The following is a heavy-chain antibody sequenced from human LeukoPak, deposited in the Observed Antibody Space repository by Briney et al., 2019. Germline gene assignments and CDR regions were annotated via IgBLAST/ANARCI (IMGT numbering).Heavy chain of an antibody. J-gene: IGHJ4*02. CDR1: GFTFSSYS. CDR2: ISSSSSTI. CDR3: ARDRPGAAADY. Sequence: GGSLRLSCAASGFTFSSYSMNWVRQAPGKGLEWVSYISSSSSTIYYADSVKDRFTISRDNAKNSLYLQMNSLRAEDTAVYYCARDRPGAAADYWGQRTLATVSS. D-gene: IGHD6-13*01. V-gene: IGHV3-48*01.